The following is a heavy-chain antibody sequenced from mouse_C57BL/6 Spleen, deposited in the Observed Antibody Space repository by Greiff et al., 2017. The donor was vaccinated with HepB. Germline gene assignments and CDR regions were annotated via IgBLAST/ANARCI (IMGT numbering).Heavy chain of an antibody. CDR3: ARYYYGSSWAMDY. CDR2: INPGSGGT. D-gene: IGHD1-1*01. CDR1: GYAFTNYL. V-gene: IGHV1-54*01. J-gene: IGHJ4*01. Sequence: VQLKQSGAELVRPGTSVKVSCKASGYAFTNYLIEWVKQRPGQGLEWIGVINPGSGGTNYNEKFKGKATLTADKSSSTAYMQLSSLTSEDSAVYFCARYYYGSSWAMDYWGQGTSVTVSS.